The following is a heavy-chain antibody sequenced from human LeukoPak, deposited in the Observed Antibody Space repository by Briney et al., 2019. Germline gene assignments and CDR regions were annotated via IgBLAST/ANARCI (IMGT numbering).Heavy chain of an antibody. Sequence: PGGSLRLSCAASGFTFSSYAMSWVRQAPGKGLEWVGRIKSKTDGGTTDYAAPVKGRFTISRDDSKNTLYLQMNSLRTEDTAVYYCTTDDYYDSSGYYRYYFDYWGQGTLVTVSS. CDR1: GFTFSSYA. V-gene: IGHV3-15*01. CDR3: TTDDYYDSSGYYRYYFDY. J-gene: IGHJ4*02. D-gene: IGHD3-22*01. CDR2: IKSKTDGGTT.